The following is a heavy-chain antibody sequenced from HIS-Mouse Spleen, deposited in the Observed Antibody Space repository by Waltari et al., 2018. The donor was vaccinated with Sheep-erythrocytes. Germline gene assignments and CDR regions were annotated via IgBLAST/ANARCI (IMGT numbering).Heavy chain of an antibody. CDR3: ASAVGYYDFWSGYSGWGYFDY. J-gene: IGHJ4*02. Sequence: AASGFTFSSYWMSWVRQAPGKGLEWVANIKQDGSEKYYVDSVKGRFTISRDTAKNSLYLQMNSLRAEDTAVYYCASAVGYYDFWSGYSGWGYFDYWGQGTLVTVSS. CDR1: GFTFSSYW. CDR2: IKQDGSEK. V-gene: IGHV3-7*01. D-gene: IGHD3-3*01.